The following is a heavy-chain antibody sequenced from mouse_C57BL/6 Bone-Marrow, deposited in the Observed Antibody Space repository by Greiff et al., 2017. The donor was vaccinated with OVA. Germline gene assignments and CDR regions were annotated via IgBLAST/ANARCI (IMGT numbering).Heavy chain of an antibody. CDR2: ISNGGGST. Sequence: EVMLVESGGGLVQPGGSLKLSCAASGFTFSDYYTYWVRQTPEKRLEWVAYISNGGGSTYYPDTVKGRFTISRDNAKNTLYLQMSRLKSEDTAMYYCARQGGRGYAMDYWGQGTSVTVSS. J-gene: IGHJ4*01. CDR3: ARQGGRGYAMDY. CDR1: GFTFSDYY. V-gene: IGHV5-12*01.